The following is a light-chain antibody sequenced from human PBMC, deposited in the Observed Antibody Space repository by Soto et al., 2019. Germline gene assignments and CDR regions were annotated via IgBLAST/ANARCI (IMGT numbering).Light chain of an antibody. J-gene: IGKJ3*01. CDR3: MQSIQLPLT. CDR1: QSLLHSYGKNY. Sequence: DILMTQTPLSLSVTLGQPASISCRASQSLLHSYGKNYLYWYLQNPVQPPQLLIYEVSNRFSGVPARFSGSGSGTDFTLNISRVEAEDVGVYYCMQSIQLPLTFGHGTKVDIK. CDR2: EVS. V-gene: IGKV2D-29*01.